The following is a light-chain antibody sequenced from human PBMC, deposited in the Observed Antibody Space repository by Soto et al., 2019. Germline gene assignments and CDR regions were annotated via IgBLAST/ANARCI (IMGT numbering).Light chain of an antibody. J-gene: IGLJ1*01. V-gene: IGLV2-23*01. CDR3: CSYAVGSTPYV. Sequence: QSALTQPASVSGSPGQSITISCTGTSSDVGSYNLVSWYQQHPGKAPKLMIYEGSKRPSGVSNRFSGSKSGNTASLTISGLQAEDEADYYCCSYAVGSTPYVFGTGIKVTVL. CDR2: EGS. CDR1: SSDVGSYNL.